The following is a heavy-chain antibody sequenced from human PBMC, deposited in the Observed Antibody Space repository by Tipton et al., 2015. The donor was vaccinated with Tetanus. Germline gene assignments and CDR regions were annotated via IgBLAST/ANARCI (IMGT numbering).Heavy chain of an antibody. CDR2: INPDGRRT. D-gene: IGHD1-1*01. CDR3: ARRSLTNYGLDV. CDR1: GFSFRSYW. Sequence: GSLRLSCAASGFSFRSYWMHWVRQSPGKGLVWVSRINPDGRRTNYADSVKGRFTISRDHAKNTVYLQMNSLRAEDTAVYFCARRSLTNYGLDVWGQGTPVTVSS. J-gene: IGHJ6*02. V-gene: IGHV3-74*01.